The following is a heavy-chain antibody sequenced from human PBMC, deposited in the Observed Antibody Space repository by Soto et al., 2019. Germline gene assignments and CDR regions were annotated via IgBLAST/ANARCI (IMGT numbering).Heavy chain of an antibody. CDR1: GGSISSGGYY. Sequence: SETLSLTCTVSGGSISSGGYYWSWIRQHPGKGLEWIGYIYYSGSTYYNPSLKSRVTISVDTSKNQFSLKLSSVTAADTAVYYCARPDSSGRYFDYWGQGTLVTVSS. CDR2: IYYSGST. J-gene: IGHJ4*02. CDR3: ARPDSSGRYFDY. V-gene: IGHV4-31*03. D-gene: IGHD3-22*01.